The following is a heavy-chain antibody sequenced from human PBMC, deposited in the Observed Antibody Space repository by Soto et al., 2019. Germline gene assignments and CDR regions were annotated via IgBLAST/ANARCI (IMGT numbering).Heavy chain of an antibody. V-gene: IGHV4-59*01. Sequence: SETLSLTCTVSGGSISSYYWSWIRQTPGKGLEWIGYIYYSGSTNYNPSLKSRVTISVDTSKNQFSLKLSSVTAADTAVYYCARNGGRFKDYYYYYYGMDVWGQGTTVTVSS. D-gene: IGHD2-8*01. CDR1: GGSISSYY. CDR2: IYYSGST. J-gene: IGHJ6*02. CDR3: ARNGGRFKDYYYYYYGMDV.